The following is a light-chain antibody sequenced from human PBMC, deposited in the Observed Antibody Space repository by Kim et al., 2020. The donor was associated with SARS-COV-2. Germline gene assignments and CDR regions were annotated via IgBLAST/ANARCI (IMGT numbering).Light chain of an antibody. CDR3: QQYNVWPPWT. Sequence: SPGERVTLSCRASESLSSNLAWYQHRPGQAPRLLIYRASTRATGVPARFSGTGSGTEFSLTISSLESEDFATYYCQQYNVWPPWTFGQGTKVDIK. CDR1: ESLSSN. CDR2: RAS. J-gene: IGKJ1*01. V-gene: IGKV3-15*01.